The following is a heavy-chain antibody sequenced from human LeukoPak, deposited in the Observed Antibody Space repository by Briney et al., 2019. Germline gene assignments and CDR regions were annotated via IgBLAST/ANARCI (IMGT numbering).Heavy chain of an antibody. Sequence: PGGSLRLSCAASGFTFSGSAMHWVRQASGKGLEWVGGIRIKANSYATAYAASVKGSLTISRDDSKNTAYLQMNSLKTEDTAVYYCTRRLSLGYCSSTSCYQSDYWGQGTLVTVSS. CDR1: GFTFSGSA. CDR2: IRIKANSYAT. J-gene: IGHJ4*02. D-gene: IGHD2-2*01. CDR3: TRRLSLGYCSSTSCYQSDY. V-gene: IGHV3-73*01.